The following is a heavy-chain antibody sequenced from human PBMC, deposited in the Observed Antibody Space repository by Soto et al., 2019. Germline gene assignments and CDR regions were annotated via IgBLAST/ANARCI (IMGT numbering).Heavy chain of an antibody. CDR3: ARLYSSGWFRFDY. D-gene: IGHD6-19*01. CDR1: GFTFSSYS. Sequence: VQLVESGGGLVQPGGSLRLSCAASGFTFSSYSMNWVRQAPGKGLEWVSYISSSSSTIYYADSVKGRFTISRDNAKNSLYLQMNSLRAEDTAVYYCARLYSSGWFRFDYWGQGTLVTVSS. V-gene: IGHV3-48*01. CDR2: ISSSSSTI. J-gene: IGHJ4*02.